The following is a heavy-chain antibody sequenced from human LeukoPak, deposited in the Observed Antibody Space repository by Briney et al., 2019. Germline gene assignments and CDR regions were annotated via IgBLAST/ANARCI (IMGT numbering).Heavy chain of an antibody. D-gene: IGHD6-19*01. CDR3: ARDVRPYSSGWDWFDP. CDR1: GFTFSSYA. Sequence: GSLRLSCAASGFTFSSYAMSWIRQPPGKGLEWIGYIYYSGSTNYNPSLKSRVTISVDTSKNQFSLKLSSVTAADTAVYYCARDVRPYSSGWDWFDPWGQGTLVTVSS. CDR2: IYYSGST. J-gene: IGHJ5*02. V-gene: IGHV4-59*01.